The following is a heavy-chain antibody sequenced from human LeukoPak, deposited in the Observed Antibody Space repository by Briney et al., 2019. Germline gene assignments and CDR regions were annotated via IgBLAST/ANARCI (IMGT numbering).Heavy chain of an antibody. CDR2: IYSGGST. D-gene: IGHD2-8*02. V-gene: IGHV3-66*01. CDR3: ARDEPSPDSTDLDF. J-gene: IGHJ4*02. Sequence: GGSLRLSCAASGFTVSSNSMTWVRQAPGKGLEWVSVIYSGGSTYYTDSVKGRFTIPRDNSKNTVHLQMNRLRAEDTAVYYCARDEPSPDSTDLDFWGQGTLVTVSS. CDR1: GFTVSSNS.